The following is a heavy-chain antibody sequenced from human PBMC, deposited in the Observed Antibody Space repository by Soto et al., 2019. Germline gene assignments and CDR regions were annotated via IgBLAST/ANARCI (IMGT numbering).Heavy chain of an antibody. D-gene: IGHD2-2*01. CDR3: ARQSTGYCSSTRCPFDY. V-gene: IGHV4-59*08. CDR1: GGSISSYS. Sequence: SETLSLTCTLSGGSISSYSWNWIRQPPGKGLEWIGYIYYSGSTNYNPSLKSRVTISVDTSKNQFSLKLSSVTAADTAVYYCARQSTGYCSSTRCPFDYWGLGTVVTVSS. CDR2: IYYSGST. J-gene: IGHJ4*02.